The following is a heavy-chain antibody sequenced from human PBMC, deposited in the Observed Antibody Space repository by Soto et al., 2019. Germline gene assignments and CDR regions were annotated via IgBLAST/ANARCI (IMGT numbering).Heavy chain of an antibody. J-gene: IGHJ6*02. CDR1: GGSFSGYY. D-gene: IGHD3-22*01. CDR2: INHRGST. V-gene: IGHV4-34*01. Sequence: QVQLQQWGAGLLKPSETLSLTCAVYGGSFSGYYWSWIRQPPGKGLEWIGEINHRGSTNYNPSLKRRVTISVDASKNQFSVQLSSVTDADTGVYYCERGLLRTYGMDVWGQGTTVTVAS. CDR3: ERGLLRTYGMDV.